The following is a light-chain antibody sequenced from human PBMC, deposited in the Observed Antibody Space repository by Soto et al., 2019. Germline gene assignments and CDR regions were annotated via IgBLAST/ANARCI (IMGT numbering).Light chain of an antibody. CDR2: GAS. CDR1: QSVGGTF. V-gene: IGKV3-20*01. Sequence: TQDPGTVWSAATYGAPLSYRSSQSVGGTFLAWYQQKGGQAPRLLIHGASNRATGIPDRFSGSGSGTDFTLTISRLEPEDFAVYYCQQDGGLLRRFGEGTKVEIK. CDR3: QQDGGLLRR. J-gene: IGKJ1*01.